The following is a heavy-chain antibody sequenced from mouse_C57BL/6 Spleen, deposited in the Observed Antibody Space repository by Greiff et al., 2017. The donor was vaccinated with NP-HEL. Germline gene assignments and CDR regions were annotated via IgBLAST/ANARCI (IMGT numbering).Heavy chain of an antibody. Sequence: EVHLVESGGDLVKPGGSLKLSCAASGFTFSSYGMSWVRQTPDKRLEWVATISSGGSYTYYPDSVKGRFTISRDNAKNTLYLQMSSLKSEDTAMYYWARKGLAYGGKGTLVTVSA. V-gene: IGHV5-6*01. J-gene: IGHJ3*01. CDR3: ARKGLAY. CDR2: ISSGGSYT. CDR1: GFTFSSYG.